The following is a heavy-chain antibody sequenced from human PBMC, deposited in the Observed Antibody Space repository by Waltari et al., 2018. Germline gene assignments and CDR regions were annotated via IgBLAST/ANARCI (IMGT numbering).Heavy chain of an antibody. CDR3: ARAKTSYYYDSSAGRWYFDL. CDR2: IIPIFGTA. V-gene: IGHV1-69*05. D-gene: IGHD3-22*01. J-gene: IGHJ2*01. CDR1: GGTFSSYA. Sequence: QVQLVQSVAEVKKPGSSVKVSCKASGGTFSSYAISWVRQAPGQGLGWMGGIIPIFGTANYAQKFQGRVTITTDESTSTAYMELSSLRSEDTAVYYCARAKTSYYYDSSAGRWYFDLWGRGTLVTVSS.